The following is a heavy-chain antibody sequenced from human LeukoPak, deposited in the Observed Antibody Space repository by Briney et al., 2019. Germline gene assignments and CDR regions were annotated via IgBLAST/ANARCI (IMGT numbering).Heavy chain of an antibody. Sequence: SETLSLTCAVYGGSFSGYYWSWIRQPPGKGLEWIGEINHSGSTNYNPSLKSRVTISVDTSKNQSSLKLSSVTAADTAVYYCARGRDSSSSWYFDLWGRGTLVTVSS. D-gene: IGHD6-6*01. CDR3: ARGRDSSSSWYFDL. CDR2: INHSGST. CDR1: GGSFSGYY. V-gene: IGHV4-34*01. J-gene: IGHJ2*01.